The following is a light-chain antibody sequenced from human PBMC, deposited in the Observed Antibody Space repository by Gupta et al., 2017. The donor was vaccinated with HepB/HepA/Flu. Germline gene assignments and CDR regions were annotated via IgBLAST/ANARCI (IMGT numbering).Light chain of an antibody. CDR1: SSNVGRDN. V-gene: IGLV1-47*02. Sequence: QSVLTQPPSTSGPPGQRLPISCSGSSSNVGRDNVYWYQQLPGTAPKLLIYNDYQRPSGVPDRFSGSKSGTSASLAISGLRSEDEADYYCAAWDNSRSDYVFGTGTWVTVL. CDR2: NDY. CDR3: AAWDNSRSDYV. J-gene: IGLJ1*01.